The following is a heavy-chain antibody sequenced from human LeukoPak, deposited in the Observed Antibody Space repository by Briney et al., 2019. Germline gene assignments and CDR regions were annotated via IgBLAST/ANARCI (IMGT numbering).Heavy chain of an antibody. J-gene: IGHJ4*02. V-gene: IGHV3-21*04. CDR1: GFTFSSYS. D-gene: IGHD3-3*01. Sequence: GGSLRLSCAASGFTFSSYSMNWVRQAPGKGLEWVSSISSSSSYIYYADSVKGRSTISRDNAKNSLYLQMNSLRAEDTAVYYCAKEYYDFWSGYPHDYWGQGTLVTVSS. CDR2: ISSSSSYI. CDR3: AKEYYDFWSGYPHDY.